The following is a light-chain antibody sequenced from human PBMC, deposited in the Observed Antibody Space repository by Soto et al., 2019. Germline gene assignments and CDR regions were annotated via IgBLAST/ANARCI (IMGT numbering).Light chain of an antibody. CDR1: QSVSRSY. CDR2: GAS. J-gene: IGKJ4*02. V-gene: IGKV3D-20*02. Sequence: EIVLTQSPGTLSLSPGDRATLSCRASQSVSRSYLGWYQQKPGQAPRLLMYGASHRATGIPSRFSGSGSGPDFSLIISSLEPEDFAVYYCQQRSVWPLTFGGGTLVDIK. CDR3: QQRSVWPLT.